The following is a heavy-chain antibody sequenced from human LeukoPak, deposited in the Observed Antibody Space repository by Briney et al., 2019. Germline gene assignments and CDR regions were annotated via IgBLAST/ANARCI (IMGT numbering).Heavy chain of an antibody. Sequence: PGGSLRLSCAASGFTLSDHYFDWVRQAPGKGLEWVSRLRSKAESYTTNYAAPVKGRFTISRDDSKNSLYLQMNSLKLEPSAVYYCVRGAKVRGDAFDIWGRGTAVTVPS. CDR3: VRGAKVRGDAFDI. V-gene: IGHV3-72*01. CDR1: GFTLSDHY. D-gene: IGHD3-10*01. J-gene: IGHJ3*02. CDR2: LRSKAESYTT.